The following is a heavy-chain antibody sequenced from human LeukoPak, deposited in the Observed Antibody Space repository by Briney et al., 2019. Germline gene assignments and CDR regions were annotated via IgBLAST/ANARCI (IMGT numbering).Heavy chain of an antibody. CDR3: ARASSYTGHLGW. V-gene: IGHV4-39*07. CDR1: GGSISSSSSY. D-gene: IGHD6-19*01. CDR2: IYYSGST. J-gene: IGHJ4*02. Sequence: SETLSLTCIVSGGSISSSSSYWAWIRQPPGRGLEWIGSIYYSGSTYFNPSLKSRVTISVDTSKNQFSLNLISVTAADTAVYYCARASSYTGHLGWWGQGTLVTVSS.